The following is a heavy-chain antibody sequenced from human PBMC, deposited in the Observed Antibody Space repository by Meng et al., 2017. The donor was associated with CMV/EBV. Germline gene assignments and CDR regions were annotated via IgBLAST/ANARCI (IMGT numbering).Heavy chain of an antibody. Sequence: ESLKISCAASGFTFDDYGMSWVRQAPGKGLEWVSHINWSGGSTGYVDSVKGRFTIFRDNAKNSLYLQMNSLRVEDTAFYYCAREAIVGAASDYWGQGTLVTVSS. CDR3: AREAIVGAASDY. D-gene: IGHD1-26*01. J-gene: IGHJ4*02. V-gene: IGHV3-20*04. CDR2: INWSGGST. CDR1: GFTFDDYG.